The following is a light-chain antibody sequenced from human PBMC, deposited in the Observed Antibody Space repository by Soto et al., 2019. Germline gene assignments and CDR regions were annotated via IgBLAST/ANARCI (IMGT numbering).Light chain of an antibody. CDR2: GAS. J-gene: IGKJ4*01. Sequence: DIVLTQSPGTLSLSPGQRATLSCRASETVRSNFLTWYQQKPGQAPRLLISGASTRATGIPDRFSGSGSETDFTLTISRVESEDFAMYYCQQYGGSPLLTFGGGTKLEI. CDR1: ETVRSNF. V-gene: IGKV3-20*01. CDR3: QQYGGSPLLT.